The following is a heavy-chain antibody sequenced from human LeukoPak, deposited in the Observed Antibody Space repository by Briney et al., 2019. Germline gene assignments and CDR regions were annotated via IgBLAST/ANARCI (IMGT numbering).Heavy chain of an antibody. Sequence: GGSLRLFCAGSGFPFSSYTINWLRQGPGKGMEWASTISHSGATYYADSVKGRFTISRDNSKNTVFLQMNSLRAEDTALYFCARRSHASPAGYSPFFDSWGQGTLVTVSS. CDR2: ISHSGAT. V-gene: IGHV3-23*01. CDR1: GFPFSSYT. CDR3: ARRSHASPAGYSPFFDS. J-gene: IGHJ4*02. D-gene: IGHD6-13*01.